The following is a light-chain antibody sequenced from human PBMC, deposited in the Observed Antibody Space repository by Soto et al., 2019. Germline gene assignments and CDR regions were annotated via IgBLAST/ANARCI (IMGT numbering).Light chain of an antibody. Sequence: DIQMTQSPSTLSASVGDRVTITCRASQTISSWLAWYQQRPGKAPKHLVYKASTLESGVPARLSGRGSGTEFTLDISCRQPDDFGRYYCQQYNSYPLTFGGGSNVVIK. J-gene: IGKJ4*01. CDR3: QQYNSYPLT. CDR2: KAS. V-gene: IGKV1-5*03. CDR1: QTISSW.